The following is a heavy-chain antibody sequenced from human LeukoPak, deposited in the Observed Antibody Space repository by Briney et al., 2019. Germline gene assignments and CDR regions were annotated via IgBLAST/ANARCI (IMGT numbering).Heavy chain of an antibody. D-gene: IGHD3-10*01. CDR2: INPSGGST. Sequence: ASVKVSCKASGYTFTSYYMHWVRQAPGQGLEWMGIINPSGGSTSYAQKFQGRVTMTRDTSTSTVYMELSSLRSEDTAVYYCARDGENMVRGVILYYFDYWGQGTLVTVSS. V-gene: IGHV1-46*01. CDR1: GYTFTSYY. CDR3: ARDGENMVRGVILYYFDY. J-gene: IGHJ4*02.